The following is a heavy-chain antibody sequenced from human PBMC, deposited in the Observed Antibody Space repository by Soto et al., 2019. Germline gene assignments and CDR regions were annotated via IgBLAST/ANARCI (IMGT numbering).Heavy chain of an antibody. CDR2: MYYSGTTNSGTT. Sequence: SETLSLTCIVSGGSIIGSGYYWAWIRQPPGEGLEWIGTMYYSGTTNSGTTNYNPSLKSRVTISVDTSKNLFSLNLNSVTAVDTAVYFCAAPNFYYYFAMGVWGQGTTVTVSS. J-gene: IGHJ6*02. CDR3: AAPNFYYYFAMGV. CDR1: GGSIIGSGYY. V-gene: IGHV4-39*02.